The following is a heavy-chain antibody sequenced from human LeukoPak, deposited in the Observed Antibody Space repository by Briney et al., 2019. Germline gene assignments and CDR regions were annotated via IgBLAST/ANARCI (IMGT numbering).Heavy chain of an antibody. J-gene: IGHJ5*02. Sequence: GASVKVSCKASGYTFTGYYMHWVRQAPGQGLEWMGWINPNSGGTNYAQKFQGRVTMTRDTSISTAYMELSRLRSDDTAVYYCARVGGYSSSWRNWFDPWGQGTLVTVSS. CDR1: GYTFTGYY. CDR3: ARVGGYSSSWRNWFDP. V-gene: IGHV1-2*02. CDR2: INPNSGGT. D-gene: IGHD6-13*01.